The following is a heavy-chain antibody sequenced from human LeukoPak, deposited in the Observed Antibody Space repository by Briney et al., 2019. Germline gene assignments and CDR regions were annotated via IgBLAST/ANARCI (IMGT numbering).Heavy chain of an antibody. CDR1: VYTFTSYG. J-gene: IGHJ4*02. D-gene: IGHD5-12*01. Sequence: ASVKVSCKASVYTFTSYGISWVRQAPGQGLEWLGWISVYNVNTNYAQKLQGRVTMTTDTSTSTVYMELRSLRSDGTAVYYCARDYSGYYGFDYWGQGTLVTVSS. V-gene: IGHV1-18*01. CDR2: ISVYNVNT. CDR3: ARDYSGYYGFDY.